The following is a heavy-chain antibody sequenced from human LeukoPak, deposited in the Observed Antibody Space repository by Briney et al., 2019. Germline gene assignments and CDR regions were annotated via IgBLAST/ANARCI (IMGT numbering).Heavy chain of an antibody. CDR2: IIPIFGTA. V-gene: IGHV1-69*13. CDR3: ARDSKDGEVAFDI. Sequence: SVKVSCKASGGTFISYAISWVRQAPGQGLEWMGGIIPIFGTANYAQKFQGRVTITADESTSTAYMELSSLRSEDTAVYYCARDSKDGEVAFDIWGQGTMVTVSS. J-gene: IGHJ3*02. CDR1: GGTFISYA.